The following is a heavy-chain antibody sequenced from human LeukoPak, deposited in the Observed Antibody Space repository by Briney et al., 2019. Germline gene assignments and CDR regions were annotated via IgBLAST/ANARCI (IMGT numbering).Heavy chain of an antibody. J-gene: IGHJ2*01. V-gene: IGHV6-1*01. CDR3: ARDSPLTTVTTFPYWYFDL. CDR1: GDSVSSNSAA. D-gene: IGHD4-17*01. Sequence: QTLSLTCAISGDSVSSNSAAWNWIRQSPSRGLEWLGRTYYRSKWYNDYAVSVKSRITINPDTSKNQFSLQLNSVTPEDTAVYYCARDSPLTTVTTFPYWYFDLWGRGTLVTVSS. CDR2: TYYRSKWYN.